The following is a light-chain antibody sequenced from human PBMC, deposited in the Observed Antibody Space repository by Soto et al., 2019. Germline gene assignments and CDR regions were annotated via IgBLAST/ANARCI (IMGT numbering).Light chain of an antibody. CDR1: QSVDTTF. Sequence: EIVLTQSPGSLSLSPGQRATLSCRASQSVDTTFFTWYQKKPGQAPRLLIYGASKRATGIPDRFSGSVSGTDFTLIISSLEPEDFAVYYCQQYMSSVTFGQGTKVEIK. J-gene: IGKJ1*01. CDR2: GAS. V-gene: IGKV3-20*01. CDR3: QQYMSSVT.